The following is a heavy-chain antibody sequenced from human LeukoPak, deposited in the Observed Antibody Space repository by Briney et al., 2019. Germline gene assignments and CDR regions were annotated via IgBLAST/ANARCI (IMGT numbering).Heavy chain of an antibody. J-gene: IGHJ3*02. D-gene: IGHD3-10*01. CDR1: GGSISSSSYY. Sequence: SETLSLTCTVSGGSISSSSYYWGWIRQPPGKGLEWIVSIYYSGSTYYNPSLKSRVTISVDTSKNQFSLKLSSVTAAVTAVYYCARRRVGYAFDIWGQGTMDTVSS. CDR2: IYYSGST. V-gene: IGHV4-39*01. CDR3: ARRRVGYAFDI.